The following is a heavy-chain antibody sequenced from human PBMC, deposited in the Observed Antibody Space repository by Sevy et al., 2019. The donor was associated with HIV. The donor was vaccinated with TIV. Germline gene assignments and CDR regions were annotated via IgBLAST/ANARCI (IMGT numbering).Heavy chain of an antibody. V-gene: IGHV3-23*01. CDR2: ISGSGGST. Sequence: GGSLRLSCAASGFTFRKYAMNWVRQAPGKGLEWVSGISGSGGSTYYADSVKGRFTISRDNSKNTLYLQMNSLRAEDTTVYYCAKVRYCSSSSCYSIYYGMDVWGQGTTLTVTS. CDR1: GFTFRKYA. D-gene: IGHD2-2*02. J-gene: IGHJ6*02. CDR3: AKVRYCSSSSCYSIYYGMDV.